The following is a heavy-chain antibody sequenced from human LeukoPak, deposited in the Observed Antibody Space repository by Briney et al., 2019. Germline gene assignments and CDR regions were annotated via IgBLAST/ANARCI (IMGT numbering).Heavy chain of an antibody. J-gene: IGHJ4*02. D-gene: IGHD2-2*01. Sequence: GGSLRLSCAASGFTFSSYAMSWVRQAPGKGLEWVSAISGSGGSTYYADSVKGRFTISRDNSKNTLYLQMNSLRAEDTAVYYCAKDFVVVPAAKRPSYYFDYWGQGTLVTVSS. CDR1: GFTFSSYA. CDR2: ISGSGGST. V-gene: IGHV3-23*01. CDR3: AKDFVVVPAAKRPSYYFDY.